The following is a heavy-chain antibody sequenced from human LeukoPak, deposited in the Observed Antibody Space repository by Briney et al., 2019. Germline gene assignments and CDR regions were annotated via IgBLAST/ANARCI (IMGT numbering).Heavy chain of an antibody. CDR2: ISWNSGSI. CDR1: GFTFDDYA. Sequence: PGGSLRLSCAASGFTFDDYAMHWVRQAPGKGLEWVSGISWNSGSIGYADSVKGRFTISRDNAKNSLYLQMNSLRDEDTALYYCAKGLHYDILTGYYRGYGMDVWGQGTTATVSS. CDR3: AKGLHYDILTGYYRGYGMDV. V-gene: IGHV3-9*01. J-gene: IGHJ6*02. D-gene: IGHD3-9*01.